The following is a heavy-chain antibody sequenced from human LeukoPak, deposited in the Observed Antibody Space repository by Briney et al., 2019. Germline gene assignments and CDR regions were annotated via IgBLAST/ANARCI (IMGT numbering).Heavy chain of an antibody. CDR3: AGTECRGLAPVLGNQPGFDY. CDR2: IYTSGST. D-gene: IGHD7-27*01. CDR1: GGSISSYY. V-gene: IGHV4-4*09. J-gene: IGHJ4*02. Sequence: SETLSLTCTVSGGSISSYYWSWIRQPPGKGLEWIGYIYTSGSTNYNPSLKSRVTISVDTSKNQFSLKLSSVTAADTAVYYCAGTECRGLAPVLGNQPGFDYWGQGTLVTVSS.